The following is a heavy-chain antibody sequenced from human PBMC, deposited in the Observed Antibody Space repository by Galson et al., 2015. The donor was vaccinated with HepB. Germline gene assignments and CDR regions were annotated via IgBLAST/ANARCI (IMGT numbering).Heavy chain of an antibody. Sequence: SLRLSCAASGFSFSTYSMHWVRQAPGKGLEWLTVISYDGSNKYYADSVKGRFTISRDNSKNTLYLQMNSLRTEDTAVYYCARLPTYYYYDVDVWGQGTTVTVSS. V-gene: IGHV3-30-3*01. CDR1: GFSFSTYS. J-gene: IGHJ6*02. CDR2: ISYDGSNK. CDR3: ARLPTYYYYDVDV.